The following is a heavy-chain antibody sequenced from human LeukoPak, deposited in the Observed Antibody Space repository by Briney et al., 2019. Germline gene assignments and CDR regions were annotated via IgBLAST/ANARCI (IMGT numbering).Heavy chain of an antibody. J-gene: IGHJ4*02. V-gene: IGHV1-2*06. CDR1: GYTFTGYY. CDR3: ARAGGGYDSSGYYEDFDY. D-gene: IGHD3-22*01. Sequence: GASVKVSCKASGYTFTGYYMHWVRQAPGQGLEWMGRINPNSGGTNYAQKFQGRVTMTRDMSISTAYMELSRLRSDDTAVYYCARAGGGYDSSGYYEDFDYWGQGTLVTVSS. CDR2: INPNSGGT.